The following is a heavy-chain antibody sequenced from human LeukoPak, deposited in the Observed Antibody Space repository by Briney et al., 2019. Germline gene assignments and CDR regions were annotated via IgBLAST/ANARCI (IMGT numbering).Heavy chain of an antibody. CDR1: GFNFSNHW. Sequence: GGSLRLSCVASGFNFSNHWMHWVRHAPGKELVWVSRINPDGSSAIYADSVKGRFTISRDNAKDTLFLQMNSLRAEATAVDYCARELGSGTWWGQGTLVTVTS. D-gene: IGHD3-10*01. J-gene: IGHJ4*02. CDR3: ARELGSGTW. CDR2: INPDGSSA. V-gene: IGHV3-74*01.